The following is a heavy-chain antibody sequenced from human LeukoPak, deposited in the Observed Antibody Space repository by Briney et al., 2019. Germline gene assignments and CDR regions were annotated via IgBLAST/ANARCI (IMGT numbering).Heavy chain of an antibody. J-gene: IGHJ4*02. CDR1: GKSVTTGYY. CDR3: ARALQYCTSGCAYLFDC. Sequence: SETPSLTCDVSGKSVTTGYYWAWIRQPPGKALEWIGIIYHRESGHYQPSLKSRVSMAVDTSKNQFSLRLSAVTAADTAVYYCARALQYCTSGCAYLFDCWGLGTLVAVSS. CDR2: IYHRESG. D-gene: IGHD2-8*01. V-gene: IGHV4-38-2*01.